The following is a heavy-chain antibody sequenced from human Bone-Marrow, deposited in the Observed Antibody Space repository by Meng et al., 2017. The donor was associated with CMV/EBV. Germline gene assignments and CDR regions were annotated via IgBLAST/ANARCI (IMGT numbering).Heavy chain of an antibody. J-gene: IGHJ5*02. D-gene: IGHD2-2*01. CDR3: VRDRCSAASCYLVHVGTWFDP. V-gene: IGHV4-39*07. Sequence: SETLSLTCTVSGGSISSSNYYWGWIRQPPGKGLEWIASFFSSGSTYYEPSLNSRVTISVDTSRNQFSLRLRSVTAADTAVYYCVRDRCSAASCYLVHVGTWFDPWGQGTLVTVSS. CDR2: FFSSGST. CDR1: GGSISSSNYY.